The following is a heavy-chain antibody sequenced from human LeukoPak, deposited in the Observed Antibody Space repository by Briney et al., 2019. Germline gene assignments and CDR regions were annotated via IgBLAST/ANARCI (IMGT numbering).Heavy chain of an antibody. J-gene: IGHJ3*02. D-gene: IGHD5-12*01. CDR2: INPNSGGT. CDR3: AREPPAYRGAFDI. V-gene: IGHV1-2*02. Sequence: GASVKVSCKASGYTFTGYYMHWVRQAPGQGLEWMGWINPNSGGTNYAQKLQGRVTMTTDTSTSTAYMELRSLRSDDTAVYYCAREPPAYRGAFDIWGQGTMVTVSS. CDR1: GYTFTGYY.